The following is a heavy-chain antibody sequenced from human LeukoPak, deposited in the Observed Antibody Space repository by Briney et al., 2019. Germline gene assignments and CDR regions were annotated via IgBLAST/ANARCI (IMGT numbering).Heavy chain of an antibody. CDR1: GFTFSSYA. V-gene: IGHV3-23*01. D-gene: IGHD6-19*01. J-gene: IGHJ4*02. CDR2: ISGSGGRS. CDR3: TKDRKQWLKEVFDY. Sequence: GGSLRLSCAASGFTFSSYAMSWVRQAPGKGLEWVSDISGSGGRSYYADSVKGRFTISRDNSKNTLYLQMNSLRAEDTAVYYCTKDRKQWLKEVFDYWGQGTLVTVSS.